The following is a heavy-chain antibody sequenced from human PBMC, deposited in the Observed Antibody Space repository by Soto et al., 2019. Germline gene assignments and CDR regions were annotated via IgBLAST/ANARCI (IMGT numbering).Heavy chain of an antibody. D-gene: IGHD4-17*01. J-gene: IGHJ3*02. CDR2: IYHSGST. CDR1: SGSNSSSNW. Sequence: QVQLQESGPGLVKPSGSLSLTCAVSSGSNSSSNWWSWVRQPPGKGLEWIGEIYHSGSTNYNPSLKSRVTISVDKSKNQFSLKLSSVTAADTAVYYCERDRGRTTVTDDAFDIWGQGTMVTVSS. V-gene: IGHV4-4*02. CDR3: ERDRGRTTVTDDAFDI.